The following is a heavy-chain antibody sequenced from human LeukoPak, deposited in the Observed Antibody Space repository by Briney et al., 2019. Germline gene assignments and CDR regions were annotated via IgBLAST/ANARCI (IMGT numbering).Heavy chain of an antibody. CDR3: ATNPGYSGLPYK. CDR1: GFTFSNAW. J-gene: IGHJ1*01. D-gene: IGHD5-12*01. Sequence: PGGSLRLSCAASGFTFSNAWMSWVRQAPGKGLEWVGRIKSKTDGGTTDYAAPVKGRFTISRDNAKNSLYLQMNSLRAEDTAVYYCATNPGYSGLPYKWGQGTLVTVSS. CDR2: IKSKTDGGTT. V-gene: IGHV3-15*01.